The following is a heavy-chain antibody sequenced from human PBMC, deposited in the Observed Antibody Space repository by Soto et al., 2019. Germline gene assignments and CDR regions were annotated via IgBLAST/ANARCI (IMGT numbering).Heavy chain of an antibody. V-gene: IGHV4-30-4*01. Sequence: LSLTCTVSSGSISSADYYWSWIRQPPGKGLEWIGYIYYTGSAYYNPSLKSRVTMSVDTSKNQFSLKVTSVTAADTAVYYCASGGSSNWFDPWGQGTLVTVSS. D-gene: IGHD1-26*01. CDR1: SGSISSADYY. J-gene: IGHJ5*02. CDR3: ASGGSSNWFDP. CDR2: IYYTGSA.